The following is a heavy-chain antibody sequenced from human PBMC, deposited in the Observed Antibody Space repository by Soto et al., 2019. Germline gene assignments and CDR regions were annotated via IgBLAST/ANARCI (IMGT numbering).Heavy chain of an antibody. CDR1: GGSINSAGYY. J-gene: IGHJ4*02. CDR2: IYYSGST. CDR3: ARYYYGSGSYSYFDY. V-gene: IGHV4-31*03. Sequence: QVQLQESGPGLVKPSQTLSLTCTVSGGSINSAGYYWTWVRQLPGKGLEWIGYIYYSGSTYYNPSLKSRLNISIDTSKNQFSLRLTSVTAADTAVYYCARYYYGSGSYSYFDYWGQGTLVTVSS. D-gene: IGHD3-10*01.